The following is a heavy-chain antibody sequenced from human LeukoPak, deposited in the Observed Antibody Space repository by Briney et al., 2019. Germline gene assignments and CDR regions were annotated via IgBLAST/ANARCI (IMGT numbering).Heavy chain of an antibody. CDR2: IWYDGSNK. D-gene: IGHD3-10*01. Sequence: GGSLRLSCAASGFTFSRYGMHWVRQAPGKGLEWVAVIWYDGSNKDYADSVKGRFTISRDNPKNTLYLQMNSLRAEDTAVYYCARDYYGSGSYYPFAYWGQGTLVTVSS. CDR1: GFTFSRYG. V-gene: IGHV3-33*01. CDR3: ARDYYGSGSYYPFAY. J-gene: IGHJ4*02.